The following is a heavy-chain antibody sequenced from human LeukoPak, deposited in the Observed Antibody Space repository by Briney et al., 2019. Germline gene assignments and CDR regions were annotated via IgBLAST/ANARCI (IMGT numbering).Heavy chain of an antibody. CDR2: MCYSGST. CDR1: GGSISSSRYY. V-gene: IGHV4-39*01. CDR3: ARQEAYYDFWSGRTPPYYFDY. J-gene: IGHJ4*02. D-gene: IGHD3-3*01. Sequence: PSETLSLTCTVSGGSISSSRYYWGWIRHPPGKGLEWIGSMCYSGSTYYNPSLKSRVTISVDTSKNQFSLKLSSVTAADTAVYYSARQEAYYDFWSGRTPPYYFDYWGQGTLVTVSS.